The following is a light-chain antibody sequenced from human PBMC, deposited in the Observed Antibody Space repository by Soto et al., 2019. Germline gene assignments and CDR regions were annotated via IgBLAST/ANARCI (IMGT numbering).Light chain of an antibody. CDR2: DVG. V-gene: IGLV2-14*03. Sequence: LTQPASVSGSPGQSITISCTGTNSDVGAYSYVSWYQQYPGKAPKLLIYDVGARPSGISDRFSGSKSGNTASLTISGLQAEDEADYYCSSYTAFTTYVFGSGTKVTVL. CDR3: SSYTAFTTYV. CDR1: NSDVGAYSY. J-gene: IGLJ1*01.